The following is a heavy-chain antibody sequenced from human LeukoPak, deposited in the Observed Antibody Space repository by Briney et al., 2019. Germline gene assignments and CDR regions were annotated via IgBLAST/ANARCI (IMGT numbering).Heavy chain of an antibody. D-gene: IGHD2-21*01. CDR3: ARGADGDFFDY. V-gene: IGHV3-33*01. CDR2: IWYDGSNK. J-gene: IGHJ4*02. CDR1: GSTFSSYG. Sequence: GGSLRLSCAASGSTFSSYGMHWVRQAPGKGLEWVAVIWYDGSNKYYADSVKGRFTISRDNSKNTLYLQMNSLRAEDTAVYYCARGADGDFFDYWGQGTLVTVSS.